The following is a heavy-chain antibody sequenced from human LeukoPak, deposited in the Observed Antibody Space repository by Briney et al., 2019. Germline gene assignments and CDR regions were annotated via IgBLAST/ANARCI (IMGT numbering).Heavy chain of an antibody. D-gene: IGHD1-26*01. Sequence: ASVKVSCKASGYTFPSYGISWVRQAPGQGLEWMGWISAYNGNTDYAQKLQGRVTMTTDTFTSTAYVELRSLRSDDTAVYYCARDRLSAAGGWDLVFDYWGQGTLVTVSS. V-gene: IGHV1-18*01. CDR2: ISAYNGNT. CDR3: ARDRLSAAGGWDLVFDY. J-gene: IGHJ4*02. CDR1: GYTFPSYG.